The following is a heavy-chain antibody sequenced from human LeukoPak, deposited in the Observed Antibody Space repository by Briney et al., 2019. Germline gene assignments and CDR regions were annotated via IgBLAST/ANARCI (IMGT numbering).Heavy chain of an antibody. D-gene: IGHD6-13*01. V-gene: IGHV3-21*01. Sequence: PGGSLRLSCAASGFTFSSYSMNWVRQAPGKGLEWVSSISSSSSYIYYADSVKGRFTISRDNAKNALYLQMNSLRAEDTAVYYCARLIEEQLVKGGWFDPWGQGTLVTVSS. CDR1: GFTFSSYS. CDR2: ISSSSSYI. J-gene: IGHJ5*02. CDR3: ARLIEEQLVKGGWFDP.